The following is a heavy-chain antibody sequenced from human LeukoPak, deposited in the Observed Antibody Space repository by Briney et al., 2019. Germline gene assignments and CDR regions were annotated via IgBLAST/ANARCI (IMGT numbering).Heavy chain of an antibody. Sequence: SETLSLTCTVSGGSISSYYWSWIRQPPGKGLEWIGYIYYSGSTNYNPSLKSRATISVDTSKNQFSLKLSSVTAADTAVYYCARLTAMVTSFDYWGQGTLVTVSS. CDR3: ARLTAMVTSFDY. J-gene: IGHJ4*02. CDR2: IYYSGST. D-gene: IGHD5-18*01. V-gene: IGHV4-59*08. CDR1: GGSISSYY.